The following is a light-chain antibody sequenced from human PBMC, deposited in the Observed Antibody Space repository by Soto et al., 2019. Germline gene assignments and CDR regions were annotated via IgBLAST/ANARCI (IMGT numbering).Light chain of an antibody. CDR2: DVT. CDR1: ISDVGGYNY. J-gene: IGLJ2*01. CDR3: SSYAGDNNLV. Sequence: QSALTQPRSVSGSPGQSVTISCTGTISDVGGYNYVSWYQHHPGKAPKLLISDVTKRPSWVPDRFSGSKSGNTASLTTSDLQAEDEADYYCSSYAGDNNLVFGGGTKVTVL. V-gene: IGLV2-11*01.